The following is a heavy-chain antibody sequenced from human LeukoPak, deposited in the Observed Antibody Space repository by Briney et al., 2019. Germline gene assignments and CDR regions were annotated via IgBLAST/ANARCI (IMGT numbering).Heavy chain of an antibody. Sequence: PGGSLRLSCAASGFTFSTYTMNWVRQAPGKGLEWVSYISDSSSIIYYTDSVKGRFTISRDNAKNSLYLQMNSLRAEDTAVYYCARERGYCSSTSCSYSYYGMDVWGQGTTVTVPS. J-gene: IGHJ6*02. D-gene: IGHD2-2*01. CDR2: ISDSSSII. V-gene: IGHV3-48*01. CDR3: ARERGYCSSTSCSYSYYGMDV. CDR1: GFTFSTYT.